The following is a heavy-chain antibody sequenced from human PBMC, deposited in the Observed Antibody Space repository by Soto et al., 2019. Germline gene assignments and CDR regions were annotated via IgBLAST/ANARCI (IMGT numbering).Heavy chain of an antibody. Sequence: GESLKISCKGSGYSFTSYWIGWVRQMPGKGLEWMGIIYPGDSDTRYSPSFQGQVTISDDKSISTAYLQWSSLKASDTAMYYCARHDGGYSGYDTSYFDYWGQGTLVTVSS. CDR2: IYPGDSDT. CDR3: ARHDGGYSGYDTSYFDY. J-gene: IGHJ4*02. V-gene: IGHV5-51*01. D-gene: IGHD5-12*01. CDR1: GYSFTSYW.